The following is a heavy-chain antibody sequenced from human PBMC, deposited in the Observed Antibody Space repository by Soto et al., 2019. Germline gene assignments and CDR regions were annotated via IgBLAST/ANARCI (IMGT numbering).Heavy chain of an antibody. Sequence: SETLSLTCTVSGGSISSYYWSWIRQPPGKGLEWIGYIYYSGSTNYNPSLKSRVNKSVDTSKNQFSLKLSSVTAADTAVYFCARLEGLATISYYFDFWGPGALVTVSS. V-gene: IGHV4-59*08. J-gene: IGHJ4*02. CDR3: ARLEGLATISYYFDF. D-gene: IGHD3-9*01. CDR1: GGSISSYY. CDR2: IYYSGST.